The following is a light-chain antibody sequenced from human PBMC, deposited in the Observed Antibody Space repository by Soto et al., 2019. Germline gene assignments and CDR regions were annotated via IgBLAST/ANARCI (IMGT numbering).Light chain of an antibody. CDR1: QSIRTW. V-gene: IGKV1-5*03. J-gene: IGKJ2*01. CDR2: KAT. Sequence: DIQMTQSPSTLSASVGDRVTITCRASQSIRTWLAWYQQKPGKAPKLLIHKATSLESGVPSRFSSSGSEKEFALTISSLQPDDFATYYGQQYNNNWGYTFGQGTKLEIK. CDR3: QQYNNNWGYT.